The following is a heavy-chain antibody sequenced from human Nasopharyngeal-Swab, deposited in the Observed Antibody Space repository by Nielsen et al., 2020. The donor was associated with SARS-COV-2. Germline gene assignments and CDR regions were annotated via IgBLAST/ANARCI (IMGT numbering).Heavy chain of an antibody. V-gene: IGHV4-31*03. CDR3: ARGPKGGSGSYSPLDY. CDR2: IYYSGST. Sequence: SETLSLTCTVSGGSISSGGYYWSWIRQHPGKGLEWIGYIYYSGSTYYNPSLKSRVTISVDTSKIQFSLKLSSVTAADTAVYYCARGPKGGSGSYSPLDYWGQGTLVTVSS. D-gene: IGHD3-10*01. CDR1: GGSISSGGYY. J-gene: IGHJ4*02.